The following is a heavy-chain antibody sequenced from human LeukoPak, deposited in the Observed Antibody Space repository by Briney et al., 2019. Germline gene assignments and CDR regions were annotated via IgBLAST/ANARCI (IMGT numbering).Heavy chain of an antibody. CDR3: ARGRVSSSTWYSTYYYYFYMDV. J-gene: IGHJ6*03. CDR2: INHSGST. CDR1: GGSFSGYY. Sequence: SETLSLTCAVYGGSFSGYYWSWIRQPPAKGLEWIGEINHSGSTKYNPSLKSRVTISVDTSKNQFSLELSSATAADTAVYFCARGRVSSSTWYSTYYYYFYMDVWGKGTTVTVSS. D-gene: IGHD6-13*01. V-gene: IGHV4-34*01.